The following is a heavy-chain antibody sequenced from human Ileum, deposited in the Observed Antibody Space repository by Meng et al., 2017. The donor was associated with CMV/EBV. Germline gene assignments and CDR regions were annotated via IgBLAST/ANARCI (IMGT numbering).Heavy chain of an antibody. CDR2: IREDAGDI. CDR1: GFTFSSYW. CDR3: ARDLVGTKATFDY. Sequence: GGSLRLSCAASGFTFSSYWMSWVRQAPGKGLEWVANIREDAGDIYYVGSVKGRFTISRDNAKNLVYLEMNSLRAEDTAVYYCARDLVGTKATFDYWGQGTLVTVSS. D-gene: IGHD1-26*01. J-gene: IGHJ4*02. V-gene: IGHV3-7*01.